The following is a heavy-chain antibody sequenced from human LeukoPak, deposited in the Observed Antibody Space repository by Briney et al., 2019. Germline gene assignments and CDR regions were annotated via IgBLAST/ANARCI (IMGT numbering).Heavy chain of an antibody. Sequence: GASVKVSCKVSGYTLTELSMHWVRQAPGKGLEWMGVFDPEDGETIYAQKFQGRVTMTEDTSTDTAYMELSSLRSEDTAVYYCATEKRANYYDSSGYFDYWGQGTLVTVSS. CDR2: FDPEDGET. D-gene: IGHD3-22*01. J-gene: IGHJ4*02. V-gene: IGHV1-24*01. CDR3: ATEKRANYYDSSGYFDY. CDR1: GYTLTELS.